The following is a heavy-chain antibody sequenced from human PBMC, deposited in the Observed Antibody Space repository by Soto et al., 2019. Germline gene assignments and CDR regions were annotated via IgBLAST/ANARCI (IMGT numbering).Heavy chain of an antibody. D-gene: IGHD4-17*01. J-gene: IGHJ4*02. Sequence: GGSLRLSCAASGFTFSSYGMHWVRQAPGKGLEWVAVISYDGSNKYYADSVKGRFTISRDNSKNTLYLQMNSLRAEDTAVYYCAKENTVTAPWYSDYWAEATLVTVSS. CDR3: AKENTVTAPWYSDY. V-gene: IGHV3-30*18. CDR1: GFTFSSYG. CDR2: ISYDGSNK.